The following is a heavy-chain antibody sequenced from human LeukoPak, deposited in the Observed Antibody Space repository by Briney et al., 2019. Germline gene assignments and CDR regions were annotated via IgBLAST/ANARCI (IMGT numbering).Heavy chain of an antibody. CDR2: IYYSGST. J-gene: IGHJ4*02. CDR3: AREGPAYSSGFNY. CDR1: GGSISSYY. V-gene: IGHV4-59*01. Sequence: PSETLSLTCTVSGGSISSYYWSWIRQPPGKGLEWIGYIYYSGSTNYNPSLKSRVTISVDTSKNQFSLKLSSVTAADTAVYYCAREGPAYSSGFNYWGQGTLVTVSS. D-gene: IGHD3-22*01.